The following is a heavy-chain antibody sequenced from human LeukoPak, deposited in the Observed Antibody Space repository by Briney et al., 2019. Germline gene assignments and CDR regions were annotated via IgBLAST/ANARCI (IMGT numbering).Heavy chain of an antibody. CDR1: GFTFKTYS. Sequence: GGSLRLSCAASGFTFKTYSMNWVRQAPGKGLEWVSSITPTSSKTHIYYADSVKGRFTISRDNANNSLYLQMNSLRVEDTALYYCARKGGPLGPPFDNWGQGTLVTVSS. CDR2: ITPTSSKTHI. D-gene: IGHD7-27*01. V-gene: IGHV3-21*06. J-gene: IGHJ4*02. CDR3: ARKGGPLGPPFDN.